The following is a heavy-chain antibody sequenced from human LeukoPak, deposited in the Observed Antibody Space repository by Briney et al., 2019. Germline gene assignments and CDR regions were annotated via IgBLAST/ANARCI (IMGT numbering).Heavy chain of an antibody. V-gene: IGHV3-23*01. CDR1: GFTFSSYA. CDR3: AKDGRYCSSTSCQTLVDY. D-gene: IGHD2-2*01. J-gene: IGHJ4*02. Sequence: PGGSLRLSCAASGFTFSSYAMSWVLQAPGKGLEWVSAISGSGGSTYYADSMKGRFTISRDNSKNTLYLQMNSLRAEDTAVYYCAKDGRYCSSTSCQTLVDYWGQGTLVTVSS. CDR2: ISGSGGST.